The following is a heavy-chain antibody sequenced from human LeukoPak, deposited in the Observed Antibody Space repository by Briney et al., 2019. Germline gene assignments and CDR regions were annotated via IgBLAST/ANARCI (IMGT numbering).Heavy chain of an antibody. D-gene: IGHD2-21*02. Sequence: GGSLRLSCAASGFTFSSYSMNWVRQAPGKGLEWVAHIDPDGRDTYYVDSVKGRFTISRDNAQNSMYLQMNSLRVEDTAVYYCTSWGDTTAEYFQRWGQGTLVTVSS. V-gene: IGHV3-7*01. CDR1: GFTFSSYS. J-gene: IGHJ1*01. CDR3: TSWGDTTAEYFQR. CDR2: IDPDGRDT.